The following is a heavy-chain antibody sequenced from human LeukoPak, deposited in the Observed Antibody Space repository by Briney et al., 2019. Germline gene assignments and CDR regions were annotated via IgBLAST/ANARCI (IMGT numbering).Heavy chain of an antibody. D-gene: IGHD3-22*01. J-gene: IGHJ3*02. V-gene: IGHV4-4*07. CDR1: GGSISSYY. CDR3: ARDLRGDYYDSSGYYYRAFDI. Sequence: PSETLSLTCTVSGGSISSYYWSWLRQPAGKGLEWIGRIYTSGSTNYNPSLKSRVTMSVDTSKNQFSLKLSSVTAADTAVYYCARDLRGDYYDSSGYYYRAFDIWGQGTMVTVSS. CDR2: IYTSGST.